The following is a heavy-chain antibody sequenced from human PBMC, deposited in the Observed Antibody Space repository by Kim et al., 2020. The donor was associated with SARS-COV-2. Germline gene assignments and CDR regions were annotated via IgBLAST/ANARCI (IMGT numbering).Heavy chain of an antibody. J-gene: IGHJ5*02. V-gene: IGHV3-48*02. CDR1: GFTFSSYS. CDR2: ISSSSSTI. CDR3: ASHCSSTSCYEKT. Sequence: GGSLRLSCAASGFTFSSYSMNWVRQAPGKGLEWVSYISSSSSTIYYADSVKGRFTISRDNAKNSLYLQMNSLRDEDTAVYYCASHCSSTSCYEKTWGQGTLVTVSS. D-gene: IGHD2-2*01.